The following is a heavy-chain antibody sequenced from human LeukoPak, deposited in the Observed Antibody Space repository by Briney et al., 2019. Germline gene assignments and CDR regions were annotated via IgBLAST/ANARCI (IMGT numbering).Heavy chain of an antibody. J-gene: IGHJ4*02. CDR1: GFTFTTYS. V-gene: IGHV3-21*01. CDR3: AGRDCTNGLCQFDY. D-gene: IGHD2-8*01. CDR2: ISSSGDFI. Sequence: PGGSLRLSCVASGFTFTTYSMNWVRLAPGKGLEWVSPISSSGDFIHYADSVKGRFTISRDNAKNSLYLQMNSLRAEDTAIYYCAGRDCTNGLCQFDYWGQGALVTVSS.